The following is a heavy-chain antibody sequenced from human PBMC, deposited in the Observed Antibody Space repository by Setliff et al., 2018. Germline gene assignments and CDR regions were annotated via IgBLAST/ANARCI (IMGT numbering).Heavy chain of an antibody. CDR2: IYYTGTT. V-gene: IGHV4-39*01. CDR3: ARGFDVCGGGACYTDGPYYFDY. CDR1: GGSVSSTSYY. J-gene: IGHJ4*02. Sequence: SETLSLTCTVSGGSVSSTSYYWGWIRQPPGKGLEWIGTIYYTGTTYYSPSLKSRVTISVDTSKNQFSLRLTSVTAADTAVYYCARGFDVCGGGACYTDGPYYFDYWGLGTLVTVSS. D-gene: IGHD2-21*02.